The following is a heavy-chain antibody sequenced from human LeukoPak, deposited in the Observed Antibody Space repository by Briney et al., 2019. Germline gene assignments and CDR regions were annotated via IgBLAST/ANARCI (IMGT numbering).Heavy chain of an antibody. Sequence: SETLSLTCTVSGGFISSYYWNWIRQTPGKGLEWIGSIYSSGNTNYNPSLKSRVTISVDTSKNQFSLMLTSVTAADTAVYYCAGGVVITGLDYWGQGTLVTVSS. CDR3: AGGVVITGLDY. D-gene: IGHD3-3*01. V-gene: IGHV4-59*01. CDR2: IYSSGNT. J-gene: IGHJ4*02. CDR1: GGFISSYY.